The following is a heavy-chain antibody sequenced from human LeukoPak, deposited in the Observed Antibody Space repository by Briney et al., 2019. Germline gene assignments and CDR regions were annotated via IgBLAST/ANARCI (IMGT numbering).Heavy chain of an antibody. V-gene: IGHV3-48*01. J-gene: IGHJ4*02. CDR3: GSGSYFRLGDY. D-gene: IGHD1-26*01. Sequence: GGSLRLSCAASGFTFSSYSMNWVRQAPGKGLEWVSYISSSSSTIYYADSVKGRFTISRDNSKNTLYLQMNSLRAEDTAVYYCGSGSYFRLGDYWGQGTLVTVSS. CDR1: GFTFSSYS. CDR2: ISSSSSTI.